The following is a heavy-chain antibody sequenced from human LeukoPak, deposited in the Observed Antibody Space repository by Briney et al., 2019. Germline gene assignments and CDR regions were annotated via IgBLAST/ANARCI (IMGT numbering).Heavy chain of an antibody. J-gene: IGHJ4*02. CDR1: GFTFSAYS. V-gene: IGHV3-21*01. CDR2: ISSSGNYI. CDR3: ARGDLESTVTTFGY. D-gene: IGHD4-17*01. Sequence: PGGSLRLSCAASGFTFSAYSMNWVRQAPGKGLEWVSSISSSGNYISYADSVKGRFTISRDNAKNSLYLQVNSLRGEDTAVYYCARGDLESTVTTFGYWGQGSLVTVPS.